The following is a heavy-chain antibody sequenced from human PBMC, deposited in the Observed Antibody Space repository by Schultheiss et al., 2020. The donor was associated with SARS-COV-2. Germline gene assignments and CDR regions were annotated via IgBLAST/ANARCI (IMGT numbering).Heavy chain of an antibody. V-gene: IGHV4-34*01. Sequence: SETLSLTCAVYGGSFSGYYWSWIRQPPGKGLEWIGSIYHSGSTYYNPSLKSRVTISVDKSKNQFSLKLSSVTAADTAVYYCARDLSVSPTGAYFFDYWGQGTLVTVSS. CDR2: IYHSGST. D-gene: IGHD1-26*01. J-gene: IGHJ4*02. CDR3: ARDLSVSPTGAYFFDY. CDR1: GGSFSGYY.